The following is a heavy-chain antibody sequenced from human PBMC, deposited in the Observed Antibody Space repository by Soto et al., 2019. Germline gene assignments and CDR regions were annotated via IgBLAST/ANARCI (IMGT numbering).Heavy chain of an antibody. V-gene: IGHV1-69*02. D-gene: IGHD3-3*01. CDR2: IIPILGIA. J-gene: IGHJ6*03. Sequence: QVQLVQSGAEVKKPGSSEKVSCKASGGTFSSYTISWVRQAPGQGLEWMGRIIPILGIANYAQKLQGRVTITADKSTSTAYMELSSLRSEDTAVYYCARGGILRFLAWLPHYYYYYMDVWGKGTTVTVTS. CDR3: ARGGILRFLAWLPHYYYYYMDV. CDR1: GGTFSSYT.